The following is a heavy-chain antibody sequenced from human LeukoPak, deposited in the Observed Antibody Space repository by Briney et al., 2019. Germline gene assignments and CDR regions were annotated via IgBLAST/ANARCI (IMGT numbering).Heavy chain of an antibody. CDR3: AAFGGVIVDY. D-gene: IGHD3-16*02. CDR2: IIPILGIA. V-gene: IGHV1-69*04. Sequence: GASVKVSCKASGYTFTSYGISWVRQAPGQGLEWMGRIIPILGIANYAQKFQGRVTITADKSTSTAYMELSSLRSEDTAVYYCAAFGGVIVDYWGQGTLVTVSS. CDR1: GYTFTSYG. J-gene: IGHJ4*02.